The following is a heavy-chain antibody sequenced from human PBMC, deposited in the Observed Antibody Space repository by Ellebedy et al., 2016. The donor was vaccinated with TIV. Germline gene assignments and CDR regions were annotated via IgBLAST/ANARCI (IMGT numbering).Heavy chain of an antibody. Sequence: GESLKISCAGSGFTFSNYAMNWVRQTPGKGLEGVSAVSSSGDTTYYADSVKGRFTISRDNSKNTRYLQMSSLRAEDTAVYYCSFKGVATRVYWGQGTLVTVSS. CDR3: SFKGVATRVY. V-gene: IGHV3-23*01. J-gene: IGHJ4*02. D-gene: IGHD4-23*01. CDR2: VSSSGDTT. CDR1: GFTFSNYA.